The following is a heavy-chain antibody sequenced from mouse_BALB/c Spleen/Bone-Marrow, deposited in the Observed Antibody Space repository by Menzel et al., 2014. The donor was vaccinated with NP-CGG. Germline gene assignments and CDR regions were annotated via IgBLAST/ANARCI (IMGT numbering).Heavy chain of an antibody. CDR1: GYTFSAYV. CDR3: AREGGLRRGDHYAMDY. J-gene: IGHJ4*01. V-gene: IGHV1-14*01. Sequence: VQLQQSGPELVKPGASVKMSCKASGYTFSAYVMHWVQQKPGQGLEWIGYINPYNDGTKYNEKFKGKATLTSDKSSSTAYMELSSLTSEDSAVYYCAREGGLRRGDHYAMDYWGQGTSVTVSS. CDR2: INPYNDGT. D-gene: IGHD2-4*01.